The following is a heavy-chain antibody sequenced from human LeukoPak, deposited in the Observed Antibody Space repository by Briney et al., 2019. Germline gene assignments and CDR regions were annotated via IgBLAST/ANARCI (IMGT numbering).Heavy chain of an antibody. CDR2: ISGNGVST. V-gene: IGHV3-64D*06. CDR1: GFTFSTYP. CDR3: LKDFDGSWSSWFDL. Sequence: PGGSLRLSCSASGFTFSTYPMHWVRQGPGKGLEYVSAISGNGVSTYYADSVKGRFIISRDNSKNTLYLQMRSLRTEDTAVYYCLKDFDGSWSSWFDLWGQGTLVTVSS. J-gene: IGHJ5*02. D-gene: IGHD3-9*01.